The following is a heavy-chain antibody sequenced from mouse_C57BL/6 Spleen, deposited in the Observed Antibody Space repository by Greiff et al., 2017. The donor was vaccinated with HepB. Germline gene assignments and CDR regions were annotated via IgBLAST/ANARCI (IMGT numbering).Heavy chain of an antibody. CDR3: ARDDSFAY. CDR2: INPNNGGT. Sequence: EVQLHQSGPELVKPGASVKISCKASGYTFTDYYMNWVKQSHGKSLEWIGDINPNNGGTSYNQKFKGKATLTVDKSSSTAYMELRSLTSEDSAVYYCARDDSFAYWGQGTLVTVSA. CDR1: GYTFTDYY. J-gene: IGHJ3*01. D-gene: IGHD2-12*01. V-gene: IGHV1-26*01.